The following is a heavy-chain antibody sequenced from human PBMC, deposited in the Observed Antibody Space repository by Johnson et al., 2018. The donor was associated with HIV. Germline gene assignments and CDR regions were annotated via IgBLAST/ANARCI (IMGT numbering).Heavy chain of an antibody. V-gene: IGHV3-66*02. Sequence: VQLVESGGGLVQPGGSLRLSCAASGFTFSSYWMSWVRQAPGKGLEWVSVIYSGGSTYYADSVKGRFTISRDNSKNTLYLQMNSLRPEDTAVYYCAKDVNSLVWAFDIWGQGTMVTVSS. J-gene: IGHJ3*02. CDR2: IYSGGST. CDR1: GFTFSSYW. CDR3: AKDVNSLVWAFDI. D-gene: IGHD2/OR15-2a*01.